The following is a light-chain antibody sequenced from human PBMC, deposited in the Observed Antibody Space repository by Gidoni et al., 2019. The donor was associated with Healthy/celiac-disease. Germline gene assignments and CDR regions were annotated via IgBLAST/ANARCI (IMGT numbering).Light chain of an antibody. CDR1: QSLLDSDDGNTY. Sequence: DIVMTQTPLSLPVTPGEPASISCRSSQSLLDSDDGNTYLDWYLQKTGQSPQLLIYPLSYRASGVPDRFSGSGSGTDFTLKISRVEAEDVGVYYCMQRIEFPYTFGQGTKLEIK. J-gene: IGKJ2*01. V-gene: IGKV2-40*01. CDR3: MQRIEFPYT. CDR2: PLS.